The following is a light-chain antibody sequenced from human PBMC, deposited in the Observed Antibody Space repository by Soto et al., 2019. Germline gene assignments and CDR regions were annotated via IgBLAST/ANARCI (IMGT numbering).Light chain of an antibody. CDR1: RSDIGRYNY. Sequence: QSVLAQPASVSGSPGQSITISCTGTRSDIGRYNYVSWYQQHPGEAPKLLIYEVTYRPSGVSARFSGSKSGSTASLTISGLQAEDEADYYCSSYSTTTSPHVLFGGGTKATVL. J-gene: IGLJ2*01. CDR2: EVT. V-gene: IGLV2-14*01. CDR3: SSYSTTTSPHVL.